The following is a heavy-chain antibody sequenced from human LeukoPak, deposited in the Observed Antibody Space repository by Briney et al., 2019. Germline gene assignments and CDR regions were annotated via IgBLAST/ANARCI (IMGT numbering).Heavy chain of an antibody. CDR3: AKEGRLGLRYFVWLSWLFDY. J-gene: IGHJ4*02. D-gene: IGHD3-9*01. CDR2: ISSSSSYI. CDR1: GFTFSSYS. V-gene: IGHV3-21*04. Sequence: PGGSLRLSCAASGFTFSSYSMNWVRQAPGEGLEWVSSISSSSSYIYYADSVKGRFTISRDNSKNTLYLQMNSLRAEDTAVYYCAKEGRLGLRYFVWLSWLFDYWGQGTLVTVSS.